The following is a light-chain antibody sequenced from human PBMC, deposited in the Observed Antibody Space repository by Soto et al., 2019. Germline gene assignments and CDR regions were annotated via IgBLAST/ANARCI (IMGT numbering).Light chain of an antibody. CDR3: QQYDSSPRT. CDR2: GAS. CDR1: QSVSNSF. J-gene: IGKJ2*01. Sequence: EIVLTQSPGTLSLSPGERATLSCRASQSVSNSFLAWYQQKPAQAPRLLIYGASNRATGIPDRFSGSGSGTDFTLTISRLEPEDFAVYYCQQYDSSPRTFGQGTNLEIK. V-gene: IGKV3-20*01.